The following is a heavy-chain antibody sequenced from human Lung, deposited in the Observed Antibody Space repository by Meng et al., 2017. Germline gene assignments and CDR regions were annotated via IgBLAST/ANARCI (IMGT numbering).Heavy chain of an antibody. CDR3: AVMGLYGDYDNWYFDL. D-gene: IGHD4-17*01. CDR2: ISTYNGNT. CDR1: GYTFIRYG. Sequence: QVQLVQSGAEVKKPGASVQVSCKASGYTFIRYGISWVRQAPGQGLEWRGWISTYNGNTNYAQKFQGRVTMTTDTSTSTAYMELRSLRSDDTAVYYCAVMGLYGDYDNWYFDLWGRGTLVTVSS. V-gene: IGHV1-18*01. J-gene: IGHJ2*01.